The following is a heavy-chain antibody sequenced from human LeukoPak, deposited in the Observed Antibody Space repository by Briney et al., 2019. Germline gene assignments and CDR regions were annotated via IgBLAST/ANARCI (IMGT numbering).Heavy chain of an antibody. V-gene: IGHV1-8*01. Sequence: ASVKVSCKASGYTSSSYEINWVRQATGQGLEWMGWMKPDSGNTGYAQKFQGRVTMTRNTSTSTAYMELSSLISEDTAMYYCASDRTPLVAAAGTRMGYWGQGTLVTVSS. CDR1: GYTSSSYE. J-gene: IGHJ4*02. D-gene: IGHD6-13*01. CDR2: MKPDSGNT. CDR3: ASDRTPLVAAAGTRMGY.